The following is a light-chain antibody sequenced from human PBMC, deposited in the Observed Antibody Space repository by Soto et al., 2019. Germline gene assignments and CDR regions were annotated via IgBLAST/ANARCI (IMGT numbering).Light chain of an antibody. CDR1: SSNIGSNT. V-gene: IGLV1-44*01. CDR3: AAWDDSLNGVV. CDR2: SNN. J-gene: IGLJ2*01. Sequence: QSVLPKPPSASGTPGQRVTISCSGSSSNIGSNTVNWYQQLPGTAPKLLIYSNNQRPSGVPDRFSGSKSGTSASLAISGLQSEDEADYYCAAWDDSLNGVVFGGGTKLTV.